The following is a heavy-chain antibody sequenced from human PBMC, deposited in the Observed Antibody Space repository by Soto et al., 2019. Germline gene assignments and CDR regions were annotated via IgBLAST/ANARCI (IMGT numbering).Heavy chain of an antibody. J-gene: IGHJ5*02. CDR1: GYTFTSYD. V-gene: IGHV1-8*01. Sequence: RASVKDSCKASGYTFTSYDINWVRQATGQRLEWRGWMNPNSGNTGYAQKCKGRVTMTRNTSISTAYMELSSLKSEDTAVYYCASQTWGIAASSPLHGSDPWGQGTLVTVS. D-gene: IGHD6-25*01. CDR3: ASQTWGIAASSPLHGSDP. CDR2: MNPNSGNT.